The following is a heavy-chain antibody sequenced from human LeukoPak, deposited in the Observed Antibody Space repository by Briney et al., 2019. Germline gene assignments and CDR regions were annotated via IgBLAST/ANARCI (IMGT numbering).Heavy chain of an antibody. D-gene: IGHD3-10*01. J-gene: IGHJ6*03. CDR1: GGSISSYY. Sequence: SETLSLTCTVSGGSISSYYWSWIRQPPGKGLEWIGYIYYSGSTNYNPSLKSRVTISVDTSKNQFSLKLSSVTAADTAVYYCARWRGSGSYFPYYYYYYMDVWGKGTTVTVSS. CDR3: ARWRGSGSYFPYYYYYYMDV. V-gene: IGHV4-59*01. CDR2: IYYSGST.